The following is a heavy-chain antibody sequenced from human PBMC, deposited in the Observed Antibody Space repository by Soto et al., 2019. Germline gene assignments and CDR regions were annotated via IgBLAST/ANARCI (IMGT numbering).Heavy chain of an antibody. CDR3: ARGAYYYDSSGYSGAFDI. J-gene: IGHJ3*02. V-gene: IGHV3-30-3*01. CDR2: ISYDGSNK. D-gene: IGHD3-22*01. CDR1: GFTFSSYA. Sequence: QVQLVESGGGVVQPGRSLRLSCAASGFTFSSYAMHRVRQAPGKGLEWVAVISYDGSNKYYADSVKGRFTISRDNSKNTLDMQMNSLRAEDTAVYYCARGAYYYDSSGYSGAFDIWGQGTMVTVSS.